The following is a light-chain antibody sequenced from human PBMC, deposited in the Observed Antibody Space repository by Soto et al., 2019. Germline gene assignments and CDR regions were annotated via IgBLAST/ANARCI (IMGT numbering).Light chain of an antibody. CDR1: QTISNTY. J-gene: IGKJ1*01. Sequence: EIVLTQSPGTLSLSPGETATLSCRASQTISNTYLAWYQHKPGQAPRLLIYGASTRATGIPARFSGGGSGTDFTLTVNRLEPEDFAVYYCQQYGSSPRTFGQGTKVEI. V-gene: IGKV3-20*01. CDR3: QQYGSSPRT. CDR2: GAS.